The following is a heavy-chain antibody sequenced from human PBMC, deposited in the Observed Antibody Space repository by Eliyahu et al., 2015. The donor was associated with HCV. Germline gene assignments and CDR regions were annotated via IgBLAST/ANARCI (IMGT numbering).Heavy chain of an antibody. J-gene: IGHJ4*02. CDR3: TKRDAWFDY. V-gene: IGHV3-15*01. D-gene: IGHD3-16*01. CDR2: IKSKTDGETT. CDR1: GFTFNNAW. Sequence: VQLVASGGGLVKPGGSLRLSCVGSGFTFNNAWMSWVRQAPGKGLEGVGRIKSKTDGETTAYAPPVKGRFSISREDSKNTVYLQMISLKTEDTAVYYCTKRDAWFDYWGQGILVTVSS.